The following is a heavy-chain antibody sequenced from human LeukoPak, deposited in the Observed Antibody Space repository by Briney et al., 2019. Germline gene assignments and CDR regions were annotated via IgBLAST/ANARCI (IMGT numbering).Heavy chain of an antibody. CDR3: AKDPLGSCGGCSCFHYFDY. Sequence: GGSLRLSCAASGFTFNNYAMTWVRQAPGKGLERVSTVSGSGDNSHYADSVKGRFTISRDNSKNTLYLQMNSLRAEDTARYYFAKDPLGSCGGCSCFHYFDYWGQGTLASVSS. J-gene: IGHJ4*02. D-gene: IGHD2-15*01. V-gene: IGHV3-23*01. CDR2: VSGSGDNS. CDR1: GFTFNNYA.